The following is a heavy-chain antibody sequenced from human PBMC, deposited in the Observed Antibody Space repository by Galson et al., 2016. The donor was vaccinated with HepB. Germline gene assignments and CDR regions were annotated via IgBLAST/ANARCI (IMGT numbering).Heavy chain of an antibody. V-gene: IGHV3-7*03. Sequence: SLRLSCAASGFTFSSFWMSWVRQTPGKGLEWVATINQDGSDKYYVDSVKGRFTISRDNATNSLYLQMTSLRAGDTALYYCAASISGTPYYYYYDTDVWGKGTTVTVSS. J-gene: IGHJ6*04. D-gene: IGHD1-7*01. CDR3: AASISGTPYYYYYDTDV. CDR1: GFTFSSFW. CDR2: INQDGSDK.